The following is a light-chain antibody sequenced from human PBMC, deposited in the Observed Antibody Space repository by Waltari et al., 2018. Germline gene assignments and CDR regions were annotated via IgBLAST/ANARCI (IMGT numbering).Light chain of an antibody. Sequence: EIVMTQSPATLSVSPGARATLPCRASQSVTTNLAWYQQQPGQAPRLLIFGASTRATGFPARFSGSGSGTEFTLTISSMQSEDFAIYDCQHYNNWPPTFGLGTKVEIK. CDR2: GAS. J-gene: IGKJ1*01. V-gene: IGKV3-15*01. CDR1: QSVTTN. CDR3: QHYNNWPPT.